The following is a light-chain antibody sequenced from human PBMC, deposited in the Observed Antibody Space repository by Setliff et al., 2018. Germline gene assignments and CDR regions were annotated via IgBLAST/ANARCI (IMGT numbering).Light chain of an antibody. V-gene: IGLV1-40*01. CDR2: GNS. J-gene: IGLJ2*01. CDR1: SSNIGAGYD. CDR3: QSYDSSLSAYVV. Sequence: QSALTQPPSVSGAPGQRVTISCTGSSSNIGAGYDVHWYQQLPGTAPKLLIYGNSNRPSGVPDRFSGSKSGTSVSLAITGLQAEDEADYYCQSYDSSLSAYVVFGGGTKGTV.